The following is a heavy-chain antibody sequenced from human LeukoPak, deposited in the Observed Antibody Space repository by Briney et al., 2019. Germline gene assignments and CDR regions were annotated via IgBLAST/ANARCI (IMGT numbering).Heavy chain of an antibody. D-gene: IGHD4-17*01. J-gene: IGHJ4*02. CDR2: IYHSGST. CDR1: GGSISSGGYY. CDR3: ARDGGDYGDYHFDY. Sequence: SETLSLACTVSGGSISSGGYYWSWIRQPPGKGLEWIGYIYHSGSTYYNPSLKSRVTMSVDTSKNQFSLKLSSVTAADTAVYYCARDGGDYGDYHFDYWGQGTLVTVSS. V-gene: IGHV4-30-2*01.